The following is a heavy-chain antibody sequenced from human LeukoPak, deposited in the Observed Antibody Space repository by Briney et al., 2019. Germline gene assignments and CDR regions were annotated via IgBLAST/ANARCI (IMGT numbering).Heavy chain of an antibody. J-gene: IGHJ4*02. CDR2: IYHSGST. D-gene: IGHD1-1*01. CDR3: ARGGVESIDY. Sequence: PSETLSLTCTVSGYSISSGYYWGWIRQPPGKGLEWIGSIYHSGSTYYNPSLKSRVTISVDTSKNQFSLKLSSVTAADTAVYYCARGGVESIDYWGQGTLVTVSS. V-gene: IGHV4-38-2*02. CDR1: GYSISSGYY.